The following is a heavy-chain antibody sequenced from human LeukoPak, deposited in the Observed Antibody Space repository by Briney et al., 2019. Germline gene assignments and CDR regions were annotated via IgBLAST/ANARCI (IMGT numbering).Heavy chain of an antibody. Sequence: GGSLRLSCVASGFTFNDAWMHWVRQAPGKGLEWVSAISGSGGSTYYADSVKGRFTISRDNSKNTLYLQMNSLRAEDTAVYYCATFDYWGQGTLVTVSS. J-gene: IGHJ4*02. CDR1: GFTFNDAW. CDR3: ATFDY. CDR2: ISGSGGST. V-gene: IGHV3-23*01.